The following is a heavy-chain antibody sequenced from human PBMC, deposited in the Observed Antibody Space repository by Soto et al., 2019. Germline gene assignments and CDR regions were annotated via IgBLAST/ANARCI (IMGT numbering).Heavy chain of an antibody. J-gene: IGHJ4*02. CDR1: GLIFSNYW. CDR3: ATDTHGLHY. V-gene: IGHV3-74*01. CDR2: INTDGSNT. Sequence: GGSLRLSCATSGLIFSNYWMHWVRQAPGKGLVWVSRINTDGSNTDYADSVKGRFTISRDNAKNTLYLQMNSLTAEDTAVYYNATDTHGLHYCCQGTLLTVSS.